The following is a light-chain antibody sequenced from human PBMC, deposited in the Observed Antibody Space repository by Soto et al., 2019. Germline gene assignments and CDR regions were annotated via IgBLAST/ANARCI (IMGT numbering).Light chain of an antibody. Sequence: EIVMTQSPATLSGSPGERAILSCRASESVRDNLAWYQQKPGQAPRLLIYGASTRATGIPARFSGSGSGTEFTLTISNLQSEDFAFYYCQQYTNWPPWTFGQGTTVEIK. J-gene: IGKJ1*01. CDR1: ESVRDN. CDR2: GAS. V-gene: IGKV3-15*01. CDR3: QQYTNWPPWT.